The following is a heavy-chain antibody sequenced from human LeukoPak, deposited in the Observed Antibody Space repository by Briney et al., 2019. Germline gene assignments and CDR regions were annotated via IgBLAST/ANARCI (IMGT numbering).Heavy chain of an antibody. CDR2: ISAYNGNT. CDR1: GYTFTSYG. Sequence: ASVKVSCKASGYTFTSYGISWVRQAPGQGLEWMGWISAYNGNTNYAQKLQGRVTMTTDTSTSTAYMELRSLRSDDTAVYYCARFDIVVVPAANPPDYWGQGTLVTVSS. V-gene: IGHV1-18*01. CDR3: ARFDIVVVPAANPPDY. D-gene: IGHD2-2*01. J-gene: IGHJ4*02.